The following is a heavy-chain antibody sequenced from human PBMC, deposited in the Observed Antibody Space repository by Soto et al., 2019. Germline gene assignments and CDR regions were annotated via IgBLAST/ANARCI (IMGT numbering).Heavy chain of an antibody. D-gene: IGHD3-10*01. J-gene: IGHJ4*02. CDR1: GLTFNTYA. Sequence: EVQLLESGGGLVQPGGSRRPSCAASGLTFNTYAMPGARRAPGKGLGWVSAISGGGDTTSYADSVKGRFTVSRDGSKNTLYLQMSSLRAEDTALYYCAKGRGGSGSLTPRVDFWGQGTLVTVSS. CDR3: AKGRGGSGSLTPRVDF. V-gene: IGHV3-23*01. CDR2: ISGGGDTT.